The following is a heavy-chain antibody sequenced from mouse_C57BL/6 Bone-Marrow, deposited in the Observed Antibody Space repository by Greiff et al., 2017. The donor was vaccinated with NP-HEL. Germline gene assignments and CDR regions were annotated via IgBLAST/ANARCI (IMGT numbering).Heavy chain of an antibody. CDR1: GYSFTGYY. CDR3: ARSGSNYVGY. V-gene: IGHV1-42*01. Sequence: EVQLQQSGPELVKPGASVKISCKASGYSFTGYYMNWVKQSPEKSLEWIGEINPSTGGTTYNQKFKAKATLTVDKSSSTAYMQLKSLTSEDSAVHYCARSGSNYVGYWGQGTTLTVSS. D-gene: IGHD3-1*01. CDR2: INPSTGGT. J-gene: IGHJ2*01.